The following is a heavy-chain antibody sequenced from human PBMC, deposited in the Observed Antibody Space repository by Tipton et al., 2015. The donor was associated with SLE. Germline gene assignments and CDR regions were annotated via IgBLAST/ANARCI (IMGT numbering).Heavy chain of an antibody. CDR3: ARLSGSEPAV. D-gene: IGHD1-26*01. CDR1: GGSISSSNYY. V-gene: IGHV4-39*07. Sequence: TLSLTCTVSGGSISSSNYYWGWICQPPGKGLEWIGSIYYSGSTYYNPSPKSRVSISVDTSKNQFFLNLHSVTAADTAVYYCARLSGSEPAVWGQGTTVTVSS. J-gene: IGHJ6*02. CDR2: IYYSGST.